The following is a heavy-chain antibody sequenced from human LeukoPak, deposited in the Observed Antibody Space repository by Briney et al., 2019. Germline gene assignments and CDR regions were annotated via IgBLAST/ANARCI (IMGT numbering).Heavy chain of an antibody. Sequence: GGSLRLSCAASGFTFSSYWMHWVRQVPGKGLVWVSRIKSDGSSTTYADSVKGRFTISRDNAKNTVFLQMNSLRAEDTALYYCARPHRTYYFDSSGYYPLDSWGQGTLVTVSS. CDR3: ARPHRTYYFDSSGYYPLDS. D-gene: IGHD3-22*01. V-gene: IGHV3-74*01. CDR1: GFTFSSYW. J-gene: IGHJ4*02. CDR2: IKSDGSST.